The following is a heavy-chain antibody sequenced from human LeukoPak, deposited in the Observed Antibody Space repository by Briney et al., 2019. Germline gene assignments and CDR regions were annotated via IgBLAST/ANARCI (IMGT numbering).Heavy chain of an antibody. D-gene: IGHD5-12*01. CDR1: GFIFSNYA. CDR3: ARVVAEFDY. J-gene: IGHJ4*02. Sequence: PGGSLRLSCAASGFIFSNYAMSWVRQAPGKGLEWVAVISYDGSNKYYADSVKGRFTISRDNSKNTLYLQMNSLRADDTAVYYCARVVAEFDYWGQGTLVTVSS. CDR2: ISYDGSNK. V-gene: IGHV3-30-3*01.